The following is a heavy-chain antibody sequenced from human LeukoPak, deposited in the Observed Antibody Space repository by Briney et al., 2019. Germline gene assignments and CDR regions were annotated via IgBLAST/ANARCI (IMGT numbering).Heavy chain of an antibody. D-gene: IGHD6-13*01. CDR2: IFDTA. CDR1: GGTFSSYV. J-gene: IGHJ4*02. CDR3: ARRGEGYSSKWYYFDY. V-gene: IGHV1-69*13. Sequence: ASVKVSCKASGGTFSSYVISWVRQAPGQGLEWMGGIFDTANYAQKFQGRVTITADESTSTAYMELSSLRSEDTAVYYCARRGEGYSSKWYYFDYWGLGTLVTVSS.